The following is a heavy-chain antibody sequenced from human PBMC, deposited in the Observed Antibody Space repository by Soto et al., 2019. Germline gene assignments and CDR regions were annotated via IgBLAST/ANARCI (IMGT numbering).Heavy chain of an antibody. J-gene: IGHJ4*02. D-gene: IGHD2-8*01. CDR3: ARASYCTNGVCYTVFDY. V-gene: IGHV1-69*06. CDR2: IIPIFGTA. Sequence: SVKVSCKASGGTFSSYAISWVRQATGQGLEWMGGIIPIFGTANYGQKFQGRVTITADKSTSTAYMEMSSLRSEDTPVYYCARASYCTNGVCYTVFDYWGQGTLVTGLL. CDR1: GGTFSSYA.